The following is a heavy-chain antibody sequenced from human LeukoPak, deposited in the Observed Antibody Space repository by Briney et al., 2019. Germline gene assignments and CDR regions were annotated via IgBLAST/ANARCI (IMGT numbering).Heavy chain of an antibody. D-gene: IGHD6-13*01. CDR1: GGTFSSYA. V-gene: IGHV1-69*13. J-gene: IGHJ4*02. CDR2: IIPIFGTA. Sequence: SVKVSCKASGGTFSSYAISWVRQAPGQGLEWMGGIIPIFGTANYAQKFQGRATITADESTSTAYMELSSLRSEDTAVYYCAHQQLGSSEFDYWGQGTLVTVSS. CDR3: AHQQLGSSEFDY.